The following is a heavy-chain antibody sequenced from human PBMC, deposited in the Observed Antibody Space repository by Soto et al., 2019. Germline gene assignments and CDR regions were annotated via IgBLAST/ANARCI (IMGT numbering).Heavy chain of an antibody. CDR3: ARDGPYSSAYYVDYF. J-gene: IGHJ4*02. CDR2: IYSGGTT. Sequence: GGSLRLSCAASGFDVSVNYISWVRQAPGKGLEWVSIIYSGGTTDYADSVKGRFTISRDNSKNTMYLQMNSLRAEDTAVYYCARDGPYSSAYYVDYFWGQGTLVTVSS. CDR1: GFDVSVNY. V-gene: IGHV3-66*01. D-gene: IGHD6-19*01.